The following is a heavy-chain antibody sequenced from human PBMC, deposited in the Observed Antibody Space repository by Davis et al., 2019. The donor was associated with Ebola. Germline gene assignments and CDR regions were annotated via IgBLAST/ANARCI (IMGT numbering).Heavy chain of an antibody. J-gene: IGHJ3*02. Sequence: ASVKVSCKASGYTFTTYGISWVRQAPGQGLEWMAWISAYNGHTNYAQKFQGRLTLTTDTSTSTVYMELRSLTSDDTAEYYCAREPTWDTMIVVGLTDAFDIWGQGTMVTVSS. V-gene: IGHV1-18*01. D-gene: IGHD3-22*01. CDR1: GYTFTTYG. CDR2: ISAYNGHT. CDR3: AREPTWDTMIVVGLTDAFDI.